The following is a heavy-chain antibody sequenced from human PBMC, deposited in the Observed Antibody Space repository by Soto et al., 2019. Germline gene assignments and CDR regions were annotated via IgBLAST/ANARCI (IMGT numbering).Heavy chain of an antibody. D-gene: IGHD4-17*01. CDR2: IKNKANNYIT. Sequence: EVQLVESGGDLVQPGGSLRLSCAASGLTFSDHYMDWVRRAPGKGLEWVGRIKNKANNYITQYAASVKGRFTISRDDSKNSLYLQMDSLKTEDTAVYFCSTKVNVLTTRTDYWGLGSLVTVSS. V-gene: IGHV3-72*01. CDR3: STKVNVLTTRTDY. J-gene: IGHJ4*02. CDR1: GLTFSDHY.